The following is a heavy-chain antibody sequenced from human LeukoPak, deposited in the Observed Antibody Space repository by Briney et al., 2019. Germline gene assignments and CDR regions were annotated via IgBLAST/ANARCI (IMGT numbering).Heavy chain of an antibody. V-gene: IGHV3-48*01. CDR3: ARANYGSGYVFDY. Sequence: PGGSLRLSCAASGFTFSSSNMNWVRRAPGKGLEWVSYISSSSSTIYYADSVKGRFTISRDNAKNSLYLQMNSLRAEDTAVYYCARANYGSGYVFDYWGQGTLVTVSS. CDR2: ISSSSSTI. CDR1: GFTFSSSN. J-gene: IGHJ4*02. D-gene: IGHD3-10*01.